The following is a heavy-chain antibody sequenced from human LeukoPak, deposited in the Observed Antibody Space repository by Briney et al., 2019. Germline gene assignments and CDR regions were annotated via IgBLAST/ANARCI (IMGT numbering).Heavy chain of an antibody. CDR3: ARDGWYYDILTGSHTEYYFDY. D-gene: IGHD3-9*01. Sequence: GGSLRLSCAASGFNVSSNYMSWIRQAPGKGLEWVSYISSSSSYTNYADSVKGRFTISRDNAKNSLYLQMNSLRAEDTAVYYCARDGWYYDILTGSHTEYYFDYWGQGTLVTVSS. CDR2: ISSSSSYT. J-gene: IGHJ4*02. V-gene: IGHV3-11*05. CDR1: GFNVSSNY.